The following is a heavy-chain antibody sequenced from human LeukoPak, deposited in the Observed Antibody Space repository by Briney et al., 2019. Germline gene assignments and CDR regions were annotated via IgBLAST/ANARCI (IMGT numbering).Heavy chain of an antibody. J-gene: IGHJ4*02. V-gene: IGHV4-30-4*01. D-gene: IGHD5-18*01. CDR3: ARYTAMANFDY. CDR2: IYYSGST. CDR1: GGSISSGDYY. Sequence: SETLSLTCTVSGGSISSGDYYWSWIRQPPGKGLEWIGYIYYSGSTYYNPPLKSRVTISVDTSKNQFSLKLSSVTAADTAVYYCARYTAMANFDYWGQGTLVTVSS.